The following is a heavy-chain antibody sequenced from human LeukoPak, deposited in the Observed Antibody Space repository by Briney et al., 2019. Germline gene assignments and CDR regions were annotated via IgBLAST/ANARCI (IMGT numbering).Heavy chain of an antibody. CDR2: IYYSGST. CDR3: ASRIAVAPFDY. V-gene: IGHV4-39*07. D-gene: IGHD6-19*01. Sequence: PSETLSLTCTVSGGSISSSSYYWGWIRQPPGKGLEWIGSIYYSGSTYYNPSLKSRVTISVDTSKNQFSLKLSSVTAADTAVYYCASRIAVAPFDYWGQGALVTVSS. CDR1: GGSISSSSYY. J-gene: IGHJ4*02.